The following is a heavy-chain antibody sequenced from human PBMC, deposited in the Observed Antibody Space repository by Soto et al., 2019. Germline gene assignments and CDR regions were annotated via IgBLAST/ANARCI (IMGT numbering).Heavy chain of an antibody. J-gene: IGHJ3*02. D-gene: IGHD3-16*02. V-gene: IGHV6-1*01. CDR3: AREERLHLGELSQPAFDI. CDR1: GDSVSSNSAA. CDR2: TYYRSKWYN. Sequence: SQTLSLTCAISGDSVSSNSAAWNWIRQSPSRGLEWLGRTYYRSKWYNDYAVSVKSRITINPDTSKNQFSLQLNSVTPEDTAVYYCAREERLHLGELSQPAFDIWGQGTMVTVSS.